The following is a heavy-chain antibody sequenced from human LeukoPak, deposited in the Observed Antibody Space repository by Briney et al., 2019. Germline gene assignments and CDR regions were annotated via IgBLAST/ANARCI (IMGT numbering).Heavy chain of an antibody. Sequence: ASVKVSCKASGYTFTGYYMHWVRQAPGQGLEWMGWINPNSGGTNYAQKFQGRVTMTRDTSISTAYMELSRLRSDDTAVYYCARVFDNRGAAFSTEYFQHWGQGTLVTVSS. D-gene: IGHD3-10*01. CDR3: ARVFDNRGAAFSTEYFQH. CDR2: INPNSGGT. V-gene: IGHV1-2*02. CDR1: GYTFTGYY. J-gene: IGHJ1*01.